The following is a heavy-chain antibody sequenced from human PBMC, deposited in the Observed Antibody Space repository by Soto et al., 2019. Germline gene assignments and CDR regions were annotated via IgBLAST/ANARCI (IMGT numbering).Heavy chain of an antibody. CDR1: GDSITSNSYF. J-gene: IGHJ4*02. V-gene: IGHV4-39*07. D-gene: IGHD3-3*01. Sequence: TCTVSGDSITSNSYFWAWIRQPPGKGLEFIGEIHHSGSANYNPSLKSRLSMSVDKSKNQFSLNLCSVSAADTAVYYWARYRAASGTYYFDNWGPGTLFPVSS. CDR3: ARYRAASGTYYFDN. CDR2: IHHSGSA.